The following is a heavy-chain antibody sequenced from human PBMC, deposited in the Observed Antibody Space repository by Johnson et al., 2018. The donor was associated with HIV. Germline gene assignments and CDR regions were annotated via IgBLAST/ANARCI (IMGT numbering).Heavy chain of an antibody. CDR1: GFTFDDYA. Sequence: QEQVVESGGGVVRPGGSLRLSCAASGFTFDDYAMHWVRQAPGKGLEWVAVIRDDGSNKYYADSVKGRFAISRDTSKNTLYLQMNSLRAEDTAVYYCAKDTVSGSYYDAFDIWGQGTMVTVSS. J-gene: IGHJ3*02. V-gene: IGHV3-30*02. D-gene: IGHD1-26*01. CDR2: IRDDGSNK. CDR3: AKDTVSGSYYDAFDI.